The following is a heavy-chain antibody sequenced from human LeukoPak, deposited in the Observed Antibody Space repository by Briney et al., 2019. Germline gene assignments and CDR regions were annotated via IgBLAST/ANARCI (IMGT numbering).Heavy chain of an antibody. CDR2: ISGSGGST. Sequence: GGSLRLSCAASGFTFSSYAMSWFRQAPGKGLEWVSAISGSGGSTYYADSVKGRFTISRDNSKNTLYLQMNSLRAEDTAVYYCAKDSGYCTNGVCYSFDYWGQGTLVTVSS. CDR1: GFTFSSYA. D-gene: IGHD2-8*01. J-gene: IGHJ4*02. V-gene: IGHV3-23*01. CDR3: AKDSGYCTNGVCYSFDY.